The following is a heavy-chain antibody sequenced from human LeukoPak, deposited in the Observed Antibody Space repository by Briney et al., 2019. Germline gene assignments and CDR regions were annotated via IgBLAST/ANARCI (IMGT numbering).Heavy chain of an antibody. D-gene: IGHD3-22*01. CDR2: IYYSGST. J-gene: IGHJ4*02. CDR1: GGSISSGNYY. V-gene: IGHV4-30-4*01. CDR3: ARGYYDSSGYPDEFDY. Sequence: SETLSLTCTVSGGSISSGNYYWSWIRQSPGKGLEWIGYIYYSGSTYYNPSLKSRVTISVDTSKNQFSLKLSSVTAADTAVYYCARGYYDSSGYPDEFDYWGQGTLVTVSS.